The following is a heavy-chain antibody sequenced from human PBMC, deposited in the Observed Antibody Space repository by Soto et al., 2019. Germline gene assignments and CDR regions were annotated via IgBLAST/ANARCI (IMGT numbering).Heavy chain of an antibody. Sequence: QVQLVQSGAEVKKPGASVKVSCKASGYTFTSYDINWVRQATGQGLEWMGWMNPNSGNTGYAQKFQGRVTMTRNTSISTVYMELSSLRSEDTAVYYCASLVVVAANDAFDIWGQGTMVTVSS. CDR2: MNPNSGNT. CDR3: ASLVVVAANDAFDI. D-gene: IGHD2-15*01. CDR1: GYTFTSYD. V-gene: IGHV1-8*01. J-gene: IGHJ3*02.